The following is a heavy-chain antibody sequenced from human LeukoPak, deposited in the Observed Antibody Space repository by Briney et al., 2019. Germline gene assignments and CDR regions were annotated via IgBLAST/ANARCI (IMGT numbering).Heavy chain of an antibody. CDR1: GFTFSNYW. J-gene: IGHJ4*02. D-gene: IGHD5-18*01. CDR2: INSDGSGT. Sequence: GGSLRLSCAASGFTFSNYWMHWVRQAPGKGLVWVSRINSDGSGTSYADSVKGRFTISRDNAKNTLYLQMSSLRAEDTAVYYCARGGAYSYGTFDYWGQGTLDTVSS. V-gene: IGHV3-74*01. CDR3: ARGGAYSYGTFDY.